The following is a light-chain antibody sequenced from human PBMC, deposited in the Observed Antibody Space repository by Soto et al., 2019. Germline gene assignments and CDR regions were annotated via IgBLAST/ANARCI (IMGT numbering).Light chain of an antibody. J-gene: IGLJ1*01. CDR3: SSYAGSSSFV. CDR1: SGDVGNYNY. CDR2: DVT. Sequence: QSALTQPRSVSGSPGQSVTISCTGTSGDVGNYNYVSWYQQDPGKAPKLMIYDVTKRPSGVPERFSGSKSGNTASLTISGLQAEDDADYYCSSYAGSSSFVFGAGTKLTVL. V-gene: IGLV2-11*01.